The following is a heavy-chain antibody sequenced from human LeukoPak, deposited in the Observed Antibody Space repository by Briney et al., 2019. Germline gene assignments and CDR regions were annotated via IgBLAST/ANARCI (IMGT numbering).Heavy chain of an antibody. CDR3: ARPSPPGDGYNPPDY. Sequence: GGSLRLSCVASGFNFDNYAMHWVRQPLGKGLEWVAVISHDERNKYYADSMKGRITISRDNSKNTLFLQMNNLRTEDTALYFCARPSPPGDGYNPPDYWGQGTLVTVSS. CDR1: GFNFDNYA. CDR2: ISHDERNK. D-gene: IGHD5-24*01. V-gene: IGHV3-30*04. J-gene: IGHJ4*02.